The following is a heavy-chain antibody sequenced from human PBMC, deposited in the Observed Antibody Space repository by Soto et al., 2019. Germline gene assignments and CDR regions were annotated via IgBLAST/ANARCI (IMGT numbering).Heavy chain of an antibody. CDR2: IKSKTDGGTT. CDR1: GFTFSNAW. J-gene: IGHJ4*02. CDR3: PTGGGYCSGGSCYTLDY. V-gene: IGHV3-15*01. Sequence: EVQLVESGGGLVKPGGSLRLSCAASGFTFSNAWMSWVRQAPGKGLEWVGRIKSKTDGGTTDYAAPVKGRFTISRDVSKNTLYLQMNSLKTEETAVYYCPTGGGYCSGGSCYTLDYWGQGTLVTVSS. D-gene: IGHD2-15*01.